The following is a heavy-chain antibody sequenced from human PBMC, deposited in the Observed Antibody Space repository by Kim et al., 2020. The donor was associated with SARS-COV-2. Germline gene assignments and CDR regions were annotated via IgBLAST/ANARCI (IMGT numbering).Heavy chain of an antibody. D-gene: IGHD3-22*01. Sequence: NPSLKSRVTISVDTSKNQFSLNLSSVTAADTAVYYCARGPYYDSSAYYVYWGQGTLVTVSS. J-gene: IGHJ4*02. V-gene: IGHV4-34*01. CDR3: ARGPYYDSSAYYVY.